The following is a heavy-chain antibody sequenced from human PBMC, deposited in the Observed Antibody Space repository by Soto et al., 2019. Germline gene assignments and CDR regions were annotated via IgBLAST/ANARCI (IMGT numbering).Heavy chain of an antibody. CDR2: IYYGEKT. Sequence: ASETLSLTCTVSGASFTSYYWSWIRQPPGKGLEWIGYIYYGEKTNYNPSLKNRVTISRDTSKNQVFLRLTSVTAADTAVYYCARDSTRRGACDIWGQGTMVTVSS. CDR3: ARDSTRRGACDI. J-gene: IGHJ3*02. D-gene: IGHD2-2*01. CDR1: GASFTSYY. V-gene: IGHV4-59*01.